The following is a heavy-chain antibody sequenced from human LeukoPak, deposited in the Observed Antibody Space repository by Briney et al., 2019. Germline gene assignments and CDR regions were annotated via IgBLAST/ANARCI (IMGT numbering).Heavy chain of an antibody. CDR3: AWIISATGTGGYYFNY. J-gene: IGHJ4*02. V-gene: IGHV4-59*08. CDR2: IYHSGST. D-gene: IGHD6-13*01. Sequence: SETLSLTCTVSGASIRSYYWGWVRQSPGKGLEWIGYIYHSGSTNYNPSLRSRVAISVDTSKSQFSLNLNSVTAADTAVYYCAWIISATGTGGYYFNYWGQGTLVTVSS. CDR1: GASIRSYY.